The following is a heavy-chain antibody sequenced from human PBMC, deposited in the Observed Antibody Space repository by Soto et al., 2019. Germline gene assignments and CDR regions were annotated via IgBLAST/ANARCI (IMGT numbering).Heavy chain of an antibody. D-gene: IGHD3-10*01. CDR1: GYTFTSYG. J-gene: IGHJ5*02. CDR2: ISAYNGNT. V-gene: IGHV1-18*01. CDR3: ARDRLWYGEVRGVNWFDP. Sequence: ASVKVSCKASGYTFTSYGISWVRQAPGQGLEWMGWISAYNGNTNYAQKLQGRVTMTTDTSTSTAYMELRSLRSDDTAVYYCARDRLWYGEVRGVNWFDPWGEGPLVSSPQ.